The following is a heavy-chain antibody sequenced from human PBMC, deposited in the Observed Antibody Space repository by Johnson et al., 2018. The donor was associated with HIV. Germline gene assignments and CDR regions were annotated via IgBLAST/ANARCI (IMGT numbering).Heavy chain of an antibody. J-gene: IGHJ3*02. V-gene: IGHV3-30-3*01. CDR1: GFTFSSYA. CDR2: ISYYGSNK. CDR3: ARDRVWFGELYAFDI. Sequence: QVQLVESGGGVVQPGRSLRLSCAASGFTFSSYAMHWVRQAPGKGLEWVAVISYYGSNKYYADPVKGRFTISRDNSKNTLYLQMNSLGAEDTAVYYCARDRVWFGELYAFDIWGQGTMVTVSS. D-gene: IGHD3-10*01.